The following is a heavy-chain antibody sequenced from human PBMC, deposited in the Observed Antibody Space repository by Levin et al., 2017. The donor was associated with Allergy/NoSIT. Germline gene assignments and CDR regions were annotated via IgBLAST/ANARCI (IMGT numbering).Heavy chain of an antibody. D-gene: IGHD1-26*01. J-gene: IGHJ5*02. CDR2: IYYSGST. CDR3: ARGGGSYSGGFDP. CDR1: GGSISSYY. Sequence: PSETLSLTCTVSGGSISSYYWSWIRQPPGKGLEWIGYIYYSGSTNYNPSLKSRVTISVDTSKNQFSLKLTSVTAADTAVYYCARGGGSYSGGFDPWGQGTLVTVSS. V-gene: IGHV4-59*01.